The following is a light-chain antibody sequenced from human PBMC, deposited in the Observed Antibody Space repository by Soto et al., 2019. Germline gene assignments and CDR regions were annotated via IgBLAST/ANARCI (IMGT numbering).Light chain of an antibody. Sequence: QSALTQPASVSGSPGQSITISCTGTNIDVGGYNYVSWYQQHPGKAPRLIISDVTNRPSGVSNRFSGSKSGNTASLTISGLQAEEEADYYCNSYRSNSASSVFGAGTKVTVL. CDR3: NSYRSNSASSV. J-gene: IGLJ1*01. CDR1: NIDVGGYNY. V-gene: IGLV2-14*01. CDR2: DVT.